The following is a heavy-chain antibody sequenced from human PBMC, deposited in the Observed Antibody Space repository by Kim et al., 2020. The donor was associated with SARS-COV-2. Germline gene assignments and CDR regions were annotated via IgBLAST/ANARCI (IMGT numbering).Heavy chain of an antibody. Sequence: NPSLKSRVTISVDTSKNQFSLKLSSVTAADTAVYYCARSSSGYYPGLAYYWGQGTLVTVSS. CDR3: ARSSSGYYPGLAYY. J-gene: IGHJ4*02. V-gene: IGHV4-59*01. D-gene: IGHD3-22*01.